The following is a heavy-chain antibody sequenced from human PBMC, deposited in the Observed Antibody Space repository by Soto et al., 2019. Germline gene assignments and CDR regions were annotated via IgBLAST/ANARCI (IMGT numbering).Heavy chain of an antibody. Sequence: SETLSLTCTVSGGSISSSSYYWGWIRQPPGKGLEWIGSIYYSGSTYYNPSLKSRVTISVDTSKNQFPLKLSSVTAADTAVYYFARHIHRRDVFAFWARGTSDPVSS. CDR2: IYYSGST. J-gene: IGHJ4*02. CDR3: ARHIHRRDVFAF. CDR1: GGSISSSSYY. V-gene: IGHV4-39*01.